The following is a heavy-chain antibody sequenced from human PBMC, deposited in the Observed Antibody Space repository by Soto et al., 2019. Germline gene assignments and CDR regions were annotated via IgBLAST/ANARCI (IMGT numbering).Heavy chain of an antibody. Sequence: GGSLRLSCAGSGFTFASYAMHWVRQAPGKGLEWVAEIWYDGSNEYYGDSVKGRYTISRDNSKNTLYLQLNSLRAEDTAVYYCARVPEAGRPLFDYWGQGALVTVSS. CDR1: GFTFASYA. V-gene: IGHV3-33*08. J-gene: IGHJ4*02. D-gene: IGHD6-6*01. CDR3: ARVPEAGRPLFDY. CDR2: IWYDGSNE.